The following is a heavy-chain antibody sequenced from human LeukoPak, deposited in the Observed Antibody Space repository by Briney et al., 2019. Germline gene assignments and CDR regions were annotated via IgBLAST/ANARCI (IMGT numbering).Heavy chain of an antibody. J-gene: IGHJ4*02. V-gene: IGHV1-46*01. CDR3: ARARTGDFDY. Sequence: ASVKVSCKASGYTFTKYYIHWVRQAPGQGLEWMGIINPSGGSTTYSQKVQGRVTLTRDTSTSTVYMYLSSLRSEDTAVYYCARARTGDFDYWGQGTLVTVSS. CDR2: INPSGGST. D-gene: IGHD7-27*01. CDR1: GYTFTKYY.